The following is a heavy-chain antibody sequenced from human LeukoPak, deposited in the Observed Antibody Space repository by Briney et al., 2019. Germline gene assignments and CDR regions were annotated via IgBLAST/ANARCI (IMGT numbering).Heavy chain of an antibody. CDR2: MNPNSGNT. V-gene: IGHV1-8*01. Sequence: ASVKVSCKASGYTFTSYDINWVRQATGQGLAWVGWMNPNSGNTGYAQKFQGRVTITRNTSISTAYMELSSLRSEDTAVYYCARGWEVGVTPGGWGQGTLVTVSS. D-gene: IGHD1-26*01. J-gene: IGHJ4*02. CDR3: ARGWEVGVTPGG. CDR1: GYTFTSYD.